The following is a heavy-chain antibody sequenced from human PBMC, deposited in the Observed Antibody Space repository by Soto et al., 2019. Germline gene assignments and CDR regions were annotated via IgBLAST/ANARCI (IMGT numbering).Heavy chain of an antibody. CDR3: AKGGGAVGDNDY. J-gene: IGHJ4*02. D-gene: IGHD3-16*01. Sequence: DSVKGRFTISRDNSKKTLFLQMNNLRPEDTAVYYCAKGGGAVGDNDYWGPGTLV. V-gene: IGHV3-30*02.